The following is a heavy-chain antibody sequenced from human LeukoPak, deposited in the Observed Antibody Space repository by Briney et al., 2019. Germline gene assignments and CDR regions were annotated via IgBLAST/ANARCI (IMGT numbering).Heavy chain of an antibody. D-gene: IGHD4-23*01. J-gene: IGHJ5*02. V-gene: IGHV4-34*01. CDR2: ISHSGSS. Sequence: SETLSLTSAVYGGPFRGFFWSWIRQAPGKGLEWIGEISHSGSSSYNPSLKGRITISVDTSRSQFSLRLTSVTAADTAVYYCARGIFYGGRNQYIWFDLWGQGTLVTVSS. CDR3: ARGIFYGGRNQYIWFDL. CDR1: GGPFRGFF.